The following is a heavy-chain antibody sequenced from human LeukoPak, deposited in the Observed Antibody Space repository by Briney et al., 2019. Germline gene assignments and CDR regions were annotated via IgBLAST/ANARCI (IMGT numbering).Heavy chain of an antibody. J-gene: IGHJ3*01. Sequence: GGSLRLSCEASGFTFTDYAMHWVRQAPGKGPEWVSGISWNSGTIGYADSVKGRFTVSGDNAKNSLYLEMNSLTAEDTGLYYCAKDSWIMVVIMMGGAFDLWGQGTVVTVSS. CDR1: GFTFTDYA. CDR2: ISWNSGTI. CDR3: AKDSWIMVVIMMGGAFDL. D-gene: IGHD2-21*01. V-gene: IGHV3-9*01.